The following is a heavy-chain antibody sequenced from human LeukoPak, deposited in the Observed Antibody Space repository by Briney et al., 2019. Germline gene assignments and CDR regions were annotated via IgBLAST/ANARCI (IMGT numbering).Heavy chain of an antibody. J-gene: IGHJ4*02. D-gene: IGHD2-2*02. CDR3: ASSLPAAIRY. CDR2: IYTSGST. Sequence: SQTLSLTCTVSGGSISSGSYYWSWIRQPAGKGLEWIGRIYTSGSTNYNPSLKSRVTISVDTSKNQFSLKLSSVTAADTAVYYCASSLPAAIRYWGQGTLVTVSS. V-gene: IGHV4-61*02. CDR1: GGSISSGSYY.